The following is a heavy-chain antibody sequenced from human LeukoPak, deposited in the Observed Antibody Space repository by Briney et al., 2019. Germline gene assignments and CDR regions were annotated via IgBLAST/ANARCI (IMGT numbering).Heavy chain of an antibody. CDR1: GYSISSGYY. V-gene: IGHV4-38-2*02. Sequence: SETLSLTCTVSGYSISSGYYWGWIRQPPGKGLERIGSIYHSGSTYYNPSLKSRVTISVDTSKNQFSLKLSSVTAADTAVYYCARKGWLLREYYFDYWGQGTLVTVSS. CDR3: ARKGWLLREYYFDY. CDR2: IYHSGST. D-gene: IGHD3-22*01. J-gene: IGHJ4*02.